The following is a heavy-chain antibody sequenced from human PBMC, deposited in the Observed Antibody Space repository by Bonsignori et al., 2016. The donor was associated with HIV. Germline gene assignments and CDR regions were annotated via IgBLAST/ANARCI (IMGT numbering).Heavy chain of an antibody. Sequence: WIRQPPGKGLEWVSTIHSGGSHIPRRLRERADSACPRDNFKNTLYLQMSSLRVDDTAVYYCAREGGEYCGGDCYGEAFDIWGRGTMVTVSS. CDR2: IHSGGSH. D-gene: IGHD2-21*02. J-gene: IGHJ3*02. CDR3: AREGGEYCGGDCYGEAFDI. V-gene: IGHV3-66*01.